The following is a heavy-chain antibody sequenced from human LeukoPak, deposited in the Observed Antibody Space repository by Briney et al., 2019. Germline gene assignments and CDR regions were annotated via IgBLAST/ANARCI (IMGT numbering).Heavy chain of an antibody. J-gene: IGHJ4*02. Sequence: GGSLRLSCAASGFTFSSYWMSWVRQAPGKGLEWEANIKQDGSEKYYVDSVKGRFTISRDNAKNSLYLQMNSLRAEDTAVYYCARQNPLWFGEGIDYWGQGTLVTVSS. CDR2: IKQDGSEK. V-gene: IGHV3-7*01. D-gene: IGHD3-10*01. CDR3: ARQNPLWFGEGIDY. CDR1: GFTFSSYW.